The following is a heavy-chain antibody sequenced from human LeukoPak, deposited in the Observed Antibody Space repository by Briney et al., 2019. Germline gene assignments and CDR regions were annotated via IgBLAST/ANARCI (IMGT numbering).Heavy chain of an antibody. CDR1: GFTFSSYS. J-gene: IGHJ4*02. Sequence: GGSLRLSCAASGFTFSSYSMNWVRQAPGKGLEWVSSISSSSSYIYYADSVKGRFTISRDNAKNSLYLQMNSLRAEDTAVYYCARDLPHCSSTSCPFDYWGQGTLVTVSS. D-gene: IGHD2-2*01. CDR3: ARDLPHCSSTSCPFDY. CDR2: ISSSSSYI. V-gene: IGHV3-21*01.